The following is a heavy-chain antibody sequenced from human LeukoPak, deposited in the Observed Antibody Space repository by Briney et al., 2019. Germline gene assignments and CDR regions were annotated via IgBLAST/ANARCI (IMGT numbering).Heavy chain of an antibody. D-gene: IGHD6-19*01. Sequence: QTGGSLRLSCAASGFTFSNYAMSWVRQAPGKGLEWVSLISGITTNTYYADSVKGRFTISRDNSKDTLFLQMNSLKADDAALYYCAKASRQAAVASPLDYWGQGSLVTVSS. CDR3: AKASRQAAVASPLDY. V-gene: IGHV3-23*01. J-gene: IGHJ4*02. CDR2: ISGITTNT. CDR1: GFTFSNYA.